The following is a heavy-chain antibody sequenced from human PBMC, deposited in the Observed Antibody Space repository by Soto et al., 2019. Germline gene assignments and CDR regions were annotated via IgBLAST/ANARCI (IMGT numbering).Heavy chain of an antibody. D-gene: IGHD3-3*01. CDR1: GGYISSGGNY. Sequence: SETLSLTCSVSGGYISSGGNYWSWIRQHPGKGLEWIGFIYYTGHTKYNAALKSRASISAVMSETQFSLTLTSVSAADTAVYYCAREDIIFFFFVYWGPGILVTVSS. V-gene: IGHV4-31*03. J-gene: IGHJ4*02. CDR2: IYYTGHT. CDR3: AREDIIFFFFVY.